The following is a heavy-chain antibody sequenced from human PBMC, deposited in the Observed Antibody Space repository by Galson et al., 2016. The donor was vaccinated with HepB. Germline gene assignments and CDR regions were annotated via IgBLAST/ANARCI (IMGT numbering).Heavy chain of an antibody. Sequence: SLRLSCAASGFTFDDYAMHWGRQTPGKGLEWVSAISWNSGTIDYADPVKGRFSTSRDNAKNSLYLQMNSMRAEDTAFYFCAKDNENGGHSYYFDKWGQGTLVTVSS. D-gene: IGHD2-21*02. CDR1: GFTFDDYA. CDR2: ISWNSGTI. V-gene: IGHV3-9*01. CDR3: AKDNENGGHSYYFDK. J-gene: IGHJ4*02.